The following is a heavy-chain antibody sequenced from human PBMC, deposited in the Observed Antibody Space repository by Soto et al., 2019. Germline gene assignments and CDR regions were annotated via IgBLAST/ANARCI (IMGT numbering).Heavy chain of an antibody. D-gene: IGHD6-13*01. V-gene: IGHV3-23*01. CDR3: AKVGTSAAGTLRWFDP. Sequence: GGSLRLSCAASGFTFSSYAMSWVRQAPGKGLEWVSAISGSGGSTYYADSVKGRFTISRDNSKNTLYLQLNSLRAEDAVVYYCAKVGTSAAGTLRWFDPWCQGTLVTVSS. CDR1: GFTFSSYA. J-gene: IGHJ5*02. CDR2: ISGSGGST.